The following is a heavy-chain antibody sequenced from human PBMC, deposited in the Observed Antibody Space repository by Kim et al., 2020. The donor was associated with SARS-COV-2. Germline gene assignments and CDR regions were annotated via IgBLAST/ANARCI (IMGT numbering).Heavy chain of an antibody. Sequence: GGSLRLSCAASGFTFSSFGMNWVRQAPGKGLEWVSSITNSSSYIYYADSVKGRFTISRDNAKNSLYLQMNSLRAEDTAVYYCARGGKKVGATCYYYGMDVWGQGTTVTVSS. D-gene: IGHD1-26*01. CDR3: ARGGKKVGATCYYYGMDV. CDR1: GFTFSSFG. CDR2: ITNSSSYI. V-gene: IGHV3-21*01. J-gene: IGHJ6*02.